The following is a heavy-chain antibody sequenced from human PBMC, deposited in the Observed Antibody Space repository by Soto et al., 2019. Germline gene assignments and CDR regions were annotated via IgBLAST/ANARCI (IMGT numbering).Heavy chain of an antibody. CDR1: GYSFTSYW. J-gene: IGHJ6*02. Sequence: PGESLKISCKGSGYSFTSYWIGWVRQMPGRGLEWMGIIYPGDSDTRYSPSFQGQVTISADKSISTAYLQWRSLKASDTAMYYCAREGYCSSTSCYNYYYYGMDVWGQGTTVTVSS. V-gene: IGHV5-51*01. CDR3: AREGYCSSTSCYNYYYYGMDV. D-gene: IGHD2-2*02. CDR2: IYPGDSDT.